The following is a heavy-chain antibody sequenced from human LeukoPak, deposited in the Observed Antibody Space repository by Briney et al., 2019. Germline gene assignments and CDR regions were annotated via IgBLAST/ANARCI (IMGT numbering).Heavy chain of an antibody. CDR3: AREGLSGAAMVPDGYYYYMDV. J-gene: IGHJ6*03. CDR1: GYTFTSYY. CDR2: INPTGGST. Sequence: ASVKVSCKASGYTFTSYYMHWVRQAPGQGLEWMGIINPTGGSTTYAQKFQGRVTLTRDTSTSTVYLKLSSLGSEDTAVYYCAREGLSGAAMVPDGYYYYMDVWGKGTTVTVSS. D-gene: IGHD5-18*01. V-gene: IGHV1-46*01.